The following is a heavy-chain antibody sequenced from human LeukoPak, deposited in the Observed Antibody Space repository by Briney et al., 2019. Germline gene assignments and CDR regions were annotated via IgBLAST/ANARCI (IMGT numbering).Heavy chain of an antibody. CDR1: GGTFSSYA. CDR3: ARVPSEYYDSSGYYFW. D-gene: IGHD3-22*01. V-gene: IGHV1-69*04. Sequence: GASVKVSCKASGGTFSSYAISWVRQAPGQGLEWMGRIIPILGIANYAQKFQGRVTITADKSTSTAYMELSSLSSEGTAVYYGARVPSEYYDSSGYYFWWGQGTLVTVSS. CDR2: IIPILGIA. J-gene: IGHJ4*02.